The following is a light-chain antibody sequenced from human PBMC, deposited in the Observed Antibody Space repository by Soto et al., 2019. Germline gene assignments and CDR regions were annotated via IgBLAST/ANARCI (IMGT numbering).Light chain of an antibody. Sequence: QSALTQPASVSGSPGQSITISCTGTSSDVGGYNYVSWYQQLPGTAPKLLIYGNSNRPSGVPDRVSGSKSDTSASLAITGLQAEDEADYYCQSYDSSLSVVFGGGTKLTVL. CDR1: SSDVGGYNY. CDR2: GNS. V-gene: IGLV2-14*01. CDR3: QSYDSSLSVV. J-gene: IGLJ2*01.